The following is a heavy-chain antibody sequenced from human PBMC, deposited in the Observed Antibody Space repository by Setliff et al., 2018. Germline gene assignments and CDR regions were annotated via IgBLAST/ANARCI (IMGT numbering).Heavy chain of an antibody. V-gene: IGHV3-30*04. CDR2: ISYDGSNK. J-gene: IGHJ4*02. Sequence: QPGGSLRLSCAASGFTFSSYAMHWVRQAPGKGLEWVAVISYDGSNKYYADSVKGRFTISRDNSKNTLYLQMNSLRAEDTAVYYCAKGGSDFWSELDYWGQGTLVTVSS. D-gene: IGHD3-3*01. CDR1: GFTFSSYA. CDR3: AKGGSDFWSELDY.